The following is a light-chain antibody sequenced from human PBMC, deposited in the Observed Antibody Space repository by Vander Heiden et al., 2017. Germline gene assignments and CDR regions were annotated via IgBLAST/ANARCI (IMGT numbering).Light chain of an antibody. CDR3: NSYTSSSGRV. V-gene: IGLV2-14*01. Sequence: QTSLTHPPSASPPPGQSSTISCTGSSSDVGGYNYVCWYQQHPGKAPKLMIYDDSNRPSGVSIRFSGSKSGNTATLTISGLQAKDEADYYCNSYTSSSGRVFGGGTKLTVL. J-gene: IGLJ2*01. CDR1: SSDVGGYNY. CDR2: DDS.